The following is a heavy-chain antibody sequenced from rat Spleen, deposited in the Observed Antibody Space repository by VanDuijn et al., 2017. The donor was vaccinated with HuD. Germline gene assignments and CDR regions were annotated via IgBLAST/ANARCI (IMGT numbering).Heavy chain of an antibody. Sequence: EVQLVESGGGLVQPGRSLKLSCVASGFTFNNYWMTWIRQAPGKGLEWVASITNIGGSTYYPDSVTGRFTISRYNAKSTLYLQMNSLRSEDTASYYCARHGLYNNYGWFAYWGQGTLVTVSS. CDR2: ITNIGGST. D-gene: IGHD1-10*01. V-gene: IGHV5-31*01. CDR3: ARHGLYNNYGWFAY. CDR1: GFTFNNYW. J-gene: IGHJ3*01.